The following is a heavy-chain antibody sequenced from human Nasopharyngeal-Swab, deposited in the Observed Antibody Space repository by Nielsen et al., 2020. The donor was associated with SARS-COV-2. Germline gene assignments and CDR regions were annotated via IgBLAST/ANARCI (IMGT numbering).Heavy chain of an antibody. J-gene: IGHJ6*02. Sequence: GESLKISCAASGFTFSNFAMSWVRQAPGKGLEWVSAISGSGGSTYYADSVKGRFTISRDNSKNTVNLQMNSLRVEDTAIYYCAKDRDSGDDSDDYYHYYGMDVWGQGTTVTVFS. CDR2: ISGSGGST. CDR1: GFTFSNFA. V-gene: IGHV3-23*01. CDR3: AKDRDSGDDSDDYYHYYGMDV. D-gene: IGHD5-12*01.